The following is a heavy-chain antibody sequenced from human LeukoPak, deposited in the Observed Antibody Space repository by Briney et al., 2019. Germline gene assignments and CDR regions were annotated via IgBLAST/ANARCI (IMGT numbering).Heavy chain of an antibody. D-gene: IGHD2-2*01. CDR2: IYHSGST. J-gene: IGHJ4*02. V-gene: IGHV4-38-2*02. CDR3: AREAYCSSTSCSRAYFDY. Sequence: SETLSLTCAVSGYSISSGYYWGWIRQPPGKGLEWIGSIYHSGSTYYNPSLKSRVTISVDTSKNQFSLKLSSVTAADTAVYCCAREAYCSSTSCSRAYFDYWGQGTLVTVSS. CDR1: GYSISSGYY.